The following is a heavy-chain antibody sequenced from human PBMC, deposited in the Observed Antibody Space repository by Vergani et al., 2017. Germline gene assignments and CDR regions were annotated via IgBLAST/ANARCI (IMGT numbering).Heavy chain of an antibody. D-gene: IGHD6-13*01. CDR1: GFTFSSYW. CDR3: ARKYSSSWFAYYFDY. CDR2: INSDGSST. V-gene: IGHV3-74*01. Sequence: EVQLVESGGGLVQPGGSLRLSCAASGFTFSSYWMHWVRQAPGKGLVWVSRINSDGSSTSYADSVKGRFTISRDNAKHTLYLQMNSLRAEDTAVYYCARKYSSSWFAYYFDYWGQGTLVTVSS. J-gene: IGHJ4*02.